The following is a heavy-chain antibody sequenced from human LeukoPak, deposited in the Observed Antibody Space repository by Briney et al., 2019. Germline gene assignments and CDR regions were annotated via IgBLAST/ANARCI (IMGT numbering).Heavy chain of an antibody. CDR2: IYTSGST. CDR3: ARVQEMATIPFDY. J-gene: IGHJ4*02. Sequence: SETLSLTCTVSGNSISSGDYYWSWIRQPAGKGLEWIGRIYTSGSTTYNPSLKSRVTISVDTSKNQFSLKLSSVTAADTAVYYCARVQEMATIPFDYWGQGTLVTVSS. D-gene: IGHD5-24*01. CDR1: GNSISSGDYY. V-gene: IGHV4-61*02.